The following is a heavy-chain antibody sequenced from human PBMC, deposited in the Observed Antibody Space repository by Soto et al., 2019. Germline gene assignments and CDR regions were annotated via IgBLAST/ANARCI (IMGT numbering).Heavy chain of an antibody. CDR3: AKDPAGYSIPFDP. CDR1: GFSFSSYG. Sequence: QVQLVESGGGVVQPGRSLRLSCAGSGFSFSSYGMHWVRQAPDKGPEWVAVISYDGRNTYYADSVKRRFTISRDNSKNMLYLQMHSLRIEDTAVYYCAKDPAGYSIPFDPWGQGTLVTVYS. CDR2: ISYDGRNT. V-gene: IGHV3-30*18. J-gene: IGHJ5*02. D-gene: IGHD6-13*01.